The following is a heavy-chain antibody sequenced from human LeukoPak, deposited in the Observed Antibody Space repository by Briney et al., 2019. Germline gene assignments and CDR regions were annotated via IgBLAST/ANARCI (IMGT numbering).Heavy chain of an antibody. Sequence: GGSLRLSCAGSGFTLSTYWMGWVRQAPGKGLEWVANIKHDGSEKYYVDSVKGRFTISRDNSKNTLYLQMNSLRAEDTAVYYCTAMVKYYFDYWGQGTLVTVSS. CDR2: IKHDGSEK. D-gene: IGHD5-18*01. J-gene: IGHJ4*02. CDR3: TAMVKYYFDY. V-gene: IGHV3-7*03. CDR1: GFTLSTYW.